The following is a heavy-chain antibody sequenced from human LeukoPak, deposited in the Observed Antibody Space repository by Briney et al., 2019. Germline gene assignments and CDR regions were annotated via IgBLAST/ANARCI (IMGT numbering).Heavy chain of an antibody. Sequence: SETLSLTCTVSGGSLSSGGYYWSWIRQHPGKGLEWIGYIYYSGSTYYNPSLKSRVTISVDTSKNQFSLKLSSVTAADTAVYYCARGHLGGFYSYGSQSFDYWGQGTLVTVSS. CDR2: IYYSGST. J-gene: IGHJ4*02. D-gene: IGHD5-18*01. CDR1: GGSLSSGGYY. V-gene: IGHV4-31*03. CDR3: ARGHLGGFYSYGSQSFDY.